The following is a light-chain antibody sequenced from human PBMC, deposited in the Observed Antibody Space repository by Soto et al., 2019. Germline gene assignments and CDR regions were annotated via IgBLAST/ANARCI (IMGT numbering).Light chain of an antibody. CDR2: EGS. V-gene: IGLV2-23*01. J-gene: IGLJ3*02. CDR3: QSFDNGVGHWV. Sequence: QSALTQPASVSGSPGQSITISCTGTSSDVGSYNLVSWYQQHPGKAPKLMIYEGSKRPSGVSNRFSGSKSGNTASLTISGLQAEDEADYYCQSFDNGVGHWVFGGGTKVTVL. CDR1: SSDVGSYNL.